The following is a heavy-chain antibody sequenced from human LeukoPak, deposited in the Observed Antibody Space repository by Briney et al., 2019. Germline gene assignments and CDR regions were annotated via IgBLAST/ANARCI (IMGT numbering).Heavy chain of an antibody. CDR2: ISWNSGSI. J-gene: IGHJ4*02. CDR1: GFIFDDYA. V-gene: IGHV3-9*03. D-gene: IGHD6-19*01. CDR3: AKDNKDQWLVGGTFDY. Sequence: GGSLRLSCAASGFIFDDYAMHWVRRAPGKGLECVSGISWNSGSIGYADSVKGRFTISRDNAKNSLYLQMNSLRAEDMALYYCAKDNKDQWLVGGTFDYWGQGTLVTVSS.